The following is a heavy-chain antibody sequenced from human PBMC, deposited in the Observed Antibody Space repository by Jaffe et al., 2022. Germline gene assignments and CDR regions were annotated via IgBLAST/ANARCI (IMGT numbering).Heavy chain of an antibody. J-gene: IGHJ4*02. CDR3: ARGGITIFGVPHPHFDY. V-gene: IGHV1-69*01. D-gene: IGHD3-3*01. Sequence: QVQLVQSGAEVKKPGSSVKVSCKASGGTFSSYTINWVRQAPGQGLEWMGGIIPVFGTATYAQKFQGRVTITADESTRTAYMELSSLRSEDTAIYYCARGGITIFGVPHPHFDYWGQGTLVTVSS. CDR2: IIPVFGTA. CDR1: GGTFSSYT.